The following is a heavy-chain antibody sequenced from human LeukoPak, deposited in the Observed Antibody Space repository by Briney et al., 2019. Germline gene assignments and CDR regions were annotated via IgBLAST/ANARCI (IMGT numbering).Heavy chain of an antibody. CDR1: GFTFSSYA. V-gene: IGHV3-23*01. D-gene: IGHD3-16*02. Sequence: GGSLRLSCAASGFTFSSYAMSWVRQAPGKGLEWVSAISGSGGSTYYADSVKGRFTISRDNSKNTLYLQMNSLRAEDTAVYYCAKGDDYVWGSYRYDYWGQGTLVTVSS. CDR3: AKGDDYVWGSYRYDY. J-gene: IGHJ4*02. CDR2: ISGSGGST.